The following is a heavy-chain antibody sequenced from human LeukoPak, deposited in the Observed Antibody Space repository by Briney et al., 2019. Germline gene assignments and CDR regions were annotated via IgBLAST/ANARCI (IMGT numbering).Heavy chain of an antibody. D-gene: IGHD6-13*01. J-gene: IGHJ4*02. Sequence: PGRSLRLSCAASGFTFSYFGMHWVRQAPGKGLEWVALIWYDGSNKYYADSVKGRFTISRDNSNNTLYPQMNSLRAEDTAVYYCATWWEGIAAQEFIFWGQGTLVTVSS. CDR1: GFTFSYFG. V-gene: IGHV3-33*01. CDR3: ATWWEGIAAQEFIF. CDR2: IWYDGSNK.